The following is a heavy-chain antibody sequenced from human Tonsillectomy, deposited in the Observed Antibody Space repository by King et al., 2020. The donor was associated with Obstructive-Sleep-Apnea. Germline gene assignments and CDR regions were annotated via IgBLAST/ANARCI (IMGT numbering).Heavy chain of an antibody. CDR3: ARDRNFYVTRGPPPGAFDI. D-gene: IGHD3-10*02. CDR2: IWYDGSEK. CDR1: RFTFSSFA. Sequence: VQLVESGGGVVQPGRSLRLSCAASRFTFSSFAMHWVRQAPGKGLEWVAIIWYDGSEKYYADSVKGRFTISRDNSKNTLYLQMNSLRAEETAVYYCARDRNFYVTRGPPPGAFDIWGQGTMVTVSS. J-gene: IGHJ3*02. V-gene: IGHV3-33*01.